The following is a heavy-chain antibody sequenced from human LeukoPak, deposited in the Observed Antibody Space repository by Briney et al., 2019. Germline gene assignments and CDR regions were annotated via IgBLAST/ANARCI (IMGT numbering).Heavy chain of an antibody. CDR3: ANMDDNSVD. V-gene: IGHV3-30*02. J-gene: IGHJ4*02. CDR2: IRYDGSLI. D-gene: IGHD3-22*01. Sequence: VGALRLSCAASGFTFRNYGMHWVRRAPGKGLEGVAFIRYDGSLIYYVAYVKGRFTISRDNSKNTLYLQMNSLSAEDTAVYYCANMDDNSVDWGQGTLVTVSS. CDR1: GFTFRNYG.